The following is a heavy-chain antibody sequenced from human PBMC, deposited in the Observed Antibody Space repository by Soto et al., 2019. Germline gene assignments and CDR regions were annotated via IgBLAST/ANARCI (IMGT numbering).Heavy chain of an antibody. V-gene: IGHV3-30*18. J-gene: IGHJ5*02. CDR1: GFTFSSYG. Sequence: QVQLVESGGGVVQPGRSLRLSCAASGFTFSSYGMHWVRQAPGKGLEWVAVISYDGSNKYYADSVRGRFTISRDNSKNTLYLQMNSLRAEDTAVYYCAKDPRPNWLVPDWFDPWGQGTLVTVSS. D-gene: IGHD6-19*01. CDR3: AKDPRPNWLVPDWFDP. CDR2: ISYDGSNK.